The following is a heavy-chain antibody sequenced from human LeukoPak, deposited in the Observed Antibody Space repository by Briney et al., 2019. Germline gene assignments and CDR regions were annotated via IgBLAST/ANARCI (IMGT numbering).Heavy chain of an antibody. Sequence: GESLRLSCAASGFTFSSYGMHWVRQAPGKGLEWVAVISYDGSNKYYADSVKARFTISRDNSKNTLYLQMNSLRAEDTAVYYCANLGNYWGQGTLVTVSS. V-gene: IGHV3-30*18. CDR2: ISYDGSNK. J-gene: IGHJ4*02. CDR3: ANLGNY. D-gene: IGHD3-16*01. CDR1: GFTFSSYG.